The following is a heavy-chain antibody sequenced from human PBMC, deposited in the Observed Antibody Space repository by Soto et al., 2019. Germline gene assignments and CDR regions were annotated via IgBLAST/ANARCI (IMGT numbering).Heavy chain of an antibody. V-gene: IGHV4-31*02. CDR2: IFNSGTT. D-gene: IGHD1-26*01. Sequence: QVQLQESGPGLVKPSQTLSLTCSVSGASTVSHYHWTWIRQPPGKGLEWMGYIFNSGTTFDNPSLTYRLSISMDTSGNHFSLELRSVTAADTAVYYCALALGPTTGLDYWGQGTLVTVSS. CDR3: ALALGPTTGLDY. J-gene: IGHJ4*02. CDR1: GASTVSHYH.